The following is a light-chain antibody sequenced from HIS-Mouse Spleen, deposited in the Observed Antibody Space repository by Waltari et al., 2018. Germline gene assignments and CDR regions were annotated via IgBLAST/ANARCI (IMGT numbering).Light chain of an antibody. Sequence: DIQLTQSPSFLSESVGDRVTITCRASQGISSYLAWYQQKPGKAPKLLIYAASTLQSEVPSRFSASGARTEFTLTISSLQPEYFATYYCQQLNSYPPTFGQGTKVEIK. CDR2: AAS. CDR3: QQLNSYPPT. J-gene: IGKJ1*01. V-gene: IGKV1-9*01. CDR1: QGISSY.